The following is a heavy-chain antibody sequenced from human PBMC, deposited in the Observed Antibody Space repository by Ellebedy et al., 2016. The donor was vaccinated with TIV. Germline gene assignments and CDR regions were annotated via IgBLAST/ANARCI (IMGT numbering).Heavy chain of an antibody. CDR1: GITFSSYT. Sequence: GESLKISCAASGITFSSYTMSWVRQAPGKGLEWVSTISGNGDNTYYAGSVEGRVTIPRDNAKNTVYLHMNSLRADDTAVYYCARGGFDAYYLDYWGQGILVTVSS. V-gene: IGHV3-23*01. CDR2: ISGNGDNT. CDR3: ARGGFDAYYLDY. J-gene: IGHJ4*02.